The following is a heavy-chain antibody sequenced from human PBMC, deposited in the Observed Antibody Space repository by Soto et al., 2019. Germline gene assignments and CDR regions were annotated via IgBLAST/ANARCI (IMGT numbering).Heavy chain of an antibody. CDR1: GGSISSSSYY. V-gene: IGHV4-39*01. CDR3: ARHRALNWFDP. Sequence: SETLSLTGIVSGGSISSSSYYWGWIRQPPGKGLEWIGSIYYSGSTYYNPSLKSRVTISVDTSKNQFSLKLSSVTAADTAVFYCARHRALNWFDPWGQGTLFPVS. CDR2: IYYSGST. J-gene: IGHJ5*02.